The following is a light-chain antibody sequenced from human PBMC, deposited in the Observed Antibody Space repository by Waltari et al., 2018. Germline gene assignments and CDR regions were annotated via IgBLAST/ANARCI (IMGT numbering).Light chain of an antibody. V-gene: IGKV3-15*01. CDR3: QQYNNWPPLYT. Sequence: ETVMTQSPATLSVSPGERATLSCRASQSVSSNLAWYQQKPGQAPRLLIYGASTRATGIPARFSGSGSGTEFTLTISSLQSEDFAVYYCQQYNNWPPLYTFGQGTKLEI. J-gene: IGKJ2*01. CDR1: QSVSSN. CDR2: GAS.